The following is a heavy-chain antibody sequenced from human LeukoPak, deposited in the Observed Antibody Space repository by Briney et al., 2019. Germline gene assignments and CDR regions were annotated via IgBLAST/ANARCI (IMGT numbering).Heavy chain of an antibody. D-gene: IGHD2-2*01. CDR3: ARALPAASHTSFDY. CDR2: IYSGGST. V-gene: IGHV3-66*01. J-gene: IGHJ4*02. CDR1: GFTVSSNY. Sequence: GGSLRLSCAASGFTVSSNYMSWVRQAPGKGLEWVSVIYSGGSTYYADSVKGRFTISRDISRNMVCLQMNSLRAEDTAMFYCARALPAASHTSFDYWGQGTLVTVSS.